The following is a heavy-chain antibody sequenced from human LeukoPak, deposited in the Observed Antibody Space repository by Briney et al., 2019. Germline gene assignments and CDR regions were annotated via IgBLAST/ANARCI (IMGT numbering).Heavy chain of an antibody. CDR3: AQGGIAAARGWFDP. V-gene: IGHV1-69*04. Sequence: ASVKVSCKASGGTFSSYAISWVRQAPGQGLEWMGRIIPILGIANYAQKFQGRVTITADKSTSTAYMELSSLRSEDTAVYYCAQGGIAAARGWFDPWGQGTLVTVSS. J-gene: IGHJ5*02. CDR1: GGTFSSYA. D-gene: IGHD6-13*01. CDR2: IIPILGIA.